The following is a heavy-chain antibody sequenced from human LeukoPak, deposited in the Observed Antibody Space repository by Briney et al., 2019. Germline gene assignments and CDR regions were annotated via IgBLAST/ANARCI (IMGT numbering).Heavy chain of an antibody. J-gene: IGHJ4*02. Sequence: GGSLRLSCVASGFTFSNYNMYWVRQTPGKGLGWVSYSSASGSSVYYADSVKGRFTISRDNAENSLYLQMNRLRDEDTAVYYCVRDFEGASGFSDYWGQGTLVTVSS. CDR3: VRDFEGASGFSDY. CDR1: GFTFSNYN. CDR2: SSASGSSV. D-gene: IGHD3-10*01. V-gene: IGHV3-48*02.